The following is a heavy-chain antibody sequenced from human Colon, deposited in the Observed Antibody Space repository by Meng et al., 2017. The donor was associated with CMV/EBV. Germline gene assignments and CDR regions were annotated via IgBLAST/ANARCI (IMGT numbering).Heavy chain of an antibody. Sequence: ASVKVSCKASGYTFTSYGISWVRQAPGQGLEWMGWISAYNGNTNYAQKLQGRVTMTTDTSTSTAYMELRSLRPEDTAVYYCARDKIGGLQAHNWFDPWGQGTLVTVSS. CDR3: ARDKIGGLQAHNWFDP. CDR2: ISAYNGNT. V-gene: IGHV1-18*01. J-gene: IGHJ5*02. CDR1: GYTFTSYG. D-gene: IGHD3-16*01.